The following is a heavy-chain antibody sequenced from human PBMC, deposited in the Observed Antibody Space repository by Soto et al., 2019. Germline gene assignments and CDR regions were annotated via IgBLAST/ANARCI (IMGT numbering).Heavy chain of an antibody. D-gene: IGHD6-19*01. CDR1: GGSISSYY. Sequence: SETLSLTCTVSGGSISSYYWSWIRQPPGKGLEWIGYIYYSGSTNYNPSLKSRVTISVDTSKNQFSPKLSSVTAADTAVYYCAREDSSAALDYWGQGTLVTVSS. CDR3: AREDSSAALDY. V-gene: IGHV4-59*01. J-gene: IGHJ4*02. CDR2: IYYSGST.